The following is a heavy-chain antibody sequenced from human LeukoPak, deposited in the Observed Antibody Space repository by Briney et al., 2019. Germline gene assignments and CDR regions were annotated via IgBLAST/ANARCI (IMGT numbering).Heavy chain of an antibody. V-gene: IGHV5-51*01. D-gene: IGHD7-27*01. Sequence: GESLKISCKGSGYSFANYWIGWVRQMPGKGLEWMGIMFPGDSDPRYSPSFQGQVTISADKSISTAYLQWSSLKASDTAMYYCARANWGTSSFDYWGQGTLVTVSS. CDR1: GYSFANYW. J-gene: IGHJ4*02. CDR2: MFPGDSDP. CDR3: ARANWGTSSFDY.